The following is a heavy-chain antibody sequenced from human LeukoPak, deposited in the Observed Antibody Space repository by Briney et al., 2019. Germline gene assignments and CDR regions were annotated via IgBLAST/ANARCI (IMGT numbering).Heavy chain of an antibody. CDR1: GFTFSSYA. D-gene: IGHD6-6*01. V-gene: IGHV3-23*01. CDR2: ISAGGGST. CDR3: AKSSYSTSSRWFDP. Sequence: GGSLRLSCAASGFTFSSYAMSWVRQAPGKGLEWVSAISAGGGSTYYADSVKGRFTISRDNSKNTLYLQMSSLRAGDTAVYYCAKSSYSTSSRWFDPWGQGTLVTVSS. J-gene: IGHJ5*02.